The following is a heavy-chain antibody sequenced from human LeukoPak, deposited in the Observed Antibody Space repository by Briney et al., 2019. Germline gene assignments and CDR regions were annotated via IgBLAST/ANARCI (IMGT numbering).Heavy chain of an antibody. CDR3: AKCMSSTGVCLNFDY. D-gene: IGHD2-21*02. V-gene: IGHV3-23*01. CDR1: GFTFFNYA. Sequence: PGGSLRPSCEASGFTFFNYAMRWVRQAPGKGLQWVSGIGCDCATFYTDSVKGRFTISRDNSKNTVYLHIDSLGAEDTAVYYCAKCMSSTGVCLNFDYWGQGILVAVST. CDR2: IGCDCAT. J-gene: IGHJ4*02.